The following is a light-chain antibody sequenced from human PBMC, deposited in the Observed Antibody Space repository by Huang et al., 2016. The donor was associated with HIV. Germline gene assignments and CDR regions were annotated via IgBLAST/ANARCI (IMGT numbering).Light chain of an antibody. CDR1: QSVSSK. CDR3: QQYNDWPRT. CDR2: GSS. V-gene: IGKV3-15*01. Sequence: EVVMTQSPATVSLSPGEGATLSCRASQSVSSKVAWYRQKSGQAPRLLIHGSSTRASGIPSRFSGSGSGTEFTLTNSSLQADDFGIYYRQQYNDWPRTFGQGTKLEI. J-gene: IGKJ2*01.